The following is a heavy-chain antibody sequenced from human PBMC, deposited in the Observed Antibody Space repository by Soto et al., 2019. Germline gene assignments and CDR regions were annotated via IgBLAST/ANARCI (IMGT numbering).Heavy chain of an antibody. CDR1: GFTFSRHA. Sequence: GGSLRLSCAASGFTFSRHAMSWVRQAPGKGLEWVSTITGGGDITYYSDSVKGRFTISRDNSKSTLYLQMNSLGAEDTAVYYCARLPGDSWGHFDYWGQGTLVTVSS. CDR3: ARLPGDSWGHFDY. J-gene: IGHJ4*02. D-gene: IGHD2-21*02. V-gene: IGHV3-23*01. CDR2: ITGGGDIT.